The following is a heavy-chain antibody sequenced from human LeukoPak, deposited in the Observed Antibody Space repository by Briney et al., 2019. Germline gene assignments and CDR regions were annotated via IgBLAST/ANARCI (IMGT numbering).Heavy chain of an antibody. CDR2: IIPIFGTA. CDR1: GGTFSSYA. J-gene: IGHJ6*03. D-gene: IGHD3-22*01. V-gene: IGHV1-69*01. Sequence: GASVKVSCKASGGTFSSYAISWVRQAPGQGLEWMGGIIPIFGTANYAQKFQGRVTITADESTSTAYMELGSLRSEDTAVYYCARVLDYYDSSGYSYYYYYYMDVWGKGTTVTVSS. CDR3: ARVLDYYDSSGYSYYYYYYMDV.